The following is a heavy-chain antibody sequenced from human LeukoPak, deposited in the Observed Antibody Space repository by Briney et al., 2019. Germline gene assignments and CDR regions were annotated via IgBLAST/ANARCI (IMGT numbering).Heavy chain of an antibody. CDR1: GGSISSYY. D-gene: IGHD3-3*01. V-gene: IGHV4-59*08. Sequence: SETLSLTCTVSGGSISSYYWSWIRQPPGKGLEWIGYIYYSGSTNYNPSLKSRVTMSLDTSKNQFSLKVTSVTAADTAIYYCARQGQGFGRFWSGYDYWGPGTLVTVSS. J-gene: IGHJ4*02. CDR2: IYYSGST. CDR3: ARQGQGFGRFWSGYDY.